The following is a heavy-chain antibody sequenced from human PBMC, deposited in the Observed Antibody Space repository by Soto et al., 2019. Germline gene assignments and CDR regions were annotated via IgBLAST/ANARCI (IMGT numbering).Heavy chain of an antibody. CDR2: ITSDTKTI. CDR3: ARSEEGHFDY. J-gene: IGHJ4*02. Sequence: EVQLVESGGNLVQPGGSLRLSCAASGLRFRLYSMNWVRQAPGKGLEWSAYITSDTKTIKYADSVKGRFTISRDNGNNSVDLHMNSLRDEDTAVYYCARSEEGHFDYWGQGTVVTVSA. CDR1: GLRFRLYS. V-gene: IGHV3-48*02.